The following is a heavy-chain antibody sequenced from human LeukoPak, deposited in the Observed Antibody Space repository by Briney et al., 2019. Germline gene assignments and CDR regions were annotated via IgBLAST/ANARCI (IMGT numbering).Heavy chain of an antibody. Sequence: PGGSLRLSCAASGFTFSSYAMSWVRQAPGKGLEWVSAISGSGGSTYYADSAKGRFTISRDNSKNTLYLQMNSLRAEDTAVYYCAKDRAVAATVYYFDYWGQGTLVTVSS. CDR2: ISGSGGST. J-gene: IGHJ4*02. CDR3: AKDRAVAATVYYFDY. D-gene: IGHD2-15*01. CDR1: GFTFSSYA. V-gene: IGHV3-23*01.